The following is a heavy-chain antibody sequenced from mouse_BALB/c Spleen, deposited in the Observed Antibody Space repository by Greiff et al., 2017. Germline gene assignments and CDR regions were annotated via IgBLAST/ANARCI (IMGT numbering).Heavy chain of an antibody. D-gene: IGHD1-1*01. CDR2: ISYSGST. CDR1: GDSITSGY. J-gene: IGHJ4*01. Sequence: EVKLQESGPSLVKPSQTLSLTCSVTGDSITSGYWNWIRKFPGNKLEYMGYISYSGSTYYNPSLKSRISITRDTSKNQYYLQLNSVTTEDTATYYCAKYYGSSSAMDYWGQGTSVTVSS. V-gene: IGHV3-8*02. CDR3: AKYYGSSSAMDY.